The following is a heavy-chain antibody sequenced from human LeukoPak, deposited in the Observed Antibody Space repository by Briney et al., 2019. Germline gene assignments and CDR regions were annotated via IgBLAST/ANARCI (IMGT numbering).Heavy chain of an antibody. CDR1: GYTFTDYP. J-gene: IGHJ1*01. CDR3: ARGQEGDHFQH. V-gene: IGHV1-8*03. D-gene: IGHD3-16*01. Sequence: ASVTVSFKASGYTFTDYPMHWVRQATGQGLEWMGWMNPNSGNTGYAQKFQGRVTITRNTSISTAYMELSSLRSEDTAVYYCARGQEGDHFQHWGQAPWSPSPQ. CDR2: MNPNSGNT.